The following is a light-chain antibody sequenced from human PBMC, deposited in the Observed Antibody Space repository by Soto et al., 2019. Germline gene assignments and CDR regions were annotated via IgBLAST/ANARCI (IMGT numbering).Light chain of an antibody. V-gene: IGLV2-8*01. CDR3: SSYAGSSNWV. CDR1: SSDVGGYNY. Sequence: QSALTQPPSASGSPGQSVTISCTGTSSDVGGYNYVSWYQQHPGKAPKLMIYEVSKRPSGVPDRFSGCKSGNTASLTVSGLQAEDEADYYCSSYAGSSNWVFGGGTQLTVL. J-gene: IGLJ3*02. CDR2: EVS.